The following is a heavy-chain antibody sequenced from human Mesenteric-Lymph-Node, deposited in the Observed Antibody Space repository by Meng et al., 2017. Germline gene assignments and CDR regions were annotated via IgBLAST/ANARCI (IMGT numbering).Heavy chain of an antibody. V-gene: IGHV4-34*01. CDR1: GGSFSGYY. CDR2: IYYSGST. J-gene: IGHJ3*02. CDR3: ARDLRGYSSSWYTGAGAFDI. Sequence: GSLRLSCAVYGGSFSGYYWSWIRQPPGKGLEWIGSIYYSGSTYYNPSLKSRVTISVDTSKNQFSLKLSSVTAADTAVYYCARDLRGYSSSWYTGAGAFDIWGQGTMVTVSS. D-gene: IGHD6-13*01.